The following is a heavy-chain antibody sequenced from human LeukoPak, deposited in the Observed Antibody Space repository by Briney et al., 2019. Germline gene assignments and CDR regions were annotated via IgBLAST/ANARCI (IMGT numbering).Heavy chain of an antibody. D-gene: IGHD3-22*01. CDR1: GFTFSSYS. Sequence: TEGSLRLSCAASGFTFSSYSMNWVRQAPGKGLEWVSSISSSSSYIYYADSVKGRFTISKDNAKNSLYLQMNSLRAEDTAVYYCARAGYYDSSGHFDYWGQGTLVTVSS. CDR2: ISSSSSYI. J-gene: IGHJ4*02. V-gene: IGHV3-21*01. CDR3: ARAGYYDSSGHFDY.